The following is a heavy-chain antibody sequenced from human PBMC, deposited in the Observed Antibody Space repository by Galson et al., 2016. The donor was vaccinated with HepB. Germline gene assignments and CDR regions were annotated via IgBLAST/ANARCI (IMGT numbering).Heavy chain of an antibody. CDR3: AKEERGSYFS. CDR2: ISGSSGHT. D-gene: IGHD1-26*01. Sequence: SLRLSCAASGFTFSTYAMNWVRQAPGKGLEWVSAISGSSGHTFYADSVKGRFTISRDTSKNTLYLQMNSLRSGDTAIYYCAKEERGSYFSWGQGTLVTVSS. V-gene: IGHV3-23*01. CDR1: GFTFSTYA. J-gene: IGHJ5*02.